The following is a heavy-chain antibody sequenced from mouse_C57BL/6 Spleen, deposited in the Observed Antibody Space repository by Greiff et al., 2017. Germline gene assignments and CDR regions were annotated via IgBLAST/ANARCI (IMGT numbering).Heavy chain of an antibody. J-gene: IGHJ1*03. CDR2: IDPSDSYT. CDR1: GYTFTSYW. CDR3: ARIYKYGSRGWYFDV. Sequence: QVQLQQPGAELVMPGASVKLSCKASGYTFTSYWMHWVKQRPGQGLEWIGEIDPSDSYTNYNQKFKGKSTLTVDKSSSTAYMQLSSLTSEDSAVYYCARIYKYGSRGWYFDVWGTGTTVTVSS. D-gene: IGHD1-1*01. V-gene: IGHV1-69*01.